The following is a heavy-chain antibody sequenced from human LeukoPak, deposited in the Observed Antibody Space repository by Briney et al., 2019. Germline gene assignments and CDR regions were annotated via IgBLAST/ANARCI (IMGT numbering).Heavy chain of an antibody. Sequence: ASVKVSCKASGGTFSSYAISWVRQAPGQGLEWMGGSIPIFGTANYAQKFQGRVTITADESTSTAYMELSSLRSEDTAVYYCARDLRGSKKYYYYYMDVWGKGTTVTVSS. V-gene: IGHV1-69*13. CDR2: SIPIFGTA. CDR3: ARDLRGSKKYYYYYMDV. CDR1: GGTFSSYA. J-gene: IGHJ6*03. D-gene: IGHD2-15*01.